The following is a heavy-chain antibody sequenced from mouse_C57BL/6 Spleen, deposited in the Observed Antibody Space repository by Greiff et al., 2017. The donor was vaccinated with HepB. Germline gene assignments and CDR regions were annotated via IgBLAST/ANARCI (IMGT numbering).Heavy chain of an antibody. Sequence: VQLQQPGAELVKPGASVKLSCKASGYTFTSYWMNWVKQRPGQGLEWIGKIHPNSGSTNYNEKFKSKATLTVDKSSSTANMQLSSLTSEDSAVYYCASCDCPSSAMDYWGQGTSVTVSS. CDR2: IHPNSGST. D-gene: IGHD2-4*01. V-gene: IGHV1-64*01. CDR1: GYTFTSYW. CDR3: ASCDCPSSAMDY. J-gene: IGHJ4*01.